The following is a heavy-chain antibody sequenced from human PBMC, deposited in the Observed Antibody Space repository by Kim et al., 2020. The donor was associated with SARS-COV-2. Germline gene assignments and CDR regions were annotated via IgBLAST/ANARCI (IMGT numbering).Heavy chain of an antibody. V-gene: IGHV1-3*01. CDR2: INAGNGNT. CDR3: ARERGYSNSGWYRYYFQH. J-gene: IGHJ1*01. CDR1: GYTFTSYA. Sequence: ASVKVSCKASGYTFTSYAMHWVRQAPGQRLEWMGWINAGNGNTKYSQKFQGRVTITRDTPASTAYMELSSLRSEDTAVYYCARERGYSNSGWYRYYFQHWGQGTLVTVSS. D-gene: IGHD6-19*01.